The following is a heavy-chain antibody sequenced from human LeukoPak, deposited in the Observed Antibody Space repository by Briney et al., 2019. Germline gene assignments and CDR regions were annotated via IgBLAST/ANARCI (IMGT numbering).Heavy chain of an antibody. V-gene: IGHV3-23*01. CDR1: GFTFSSYA. Sequence: PGGSLRLSCAASGFTFSSYAMSWVRQAPGKGLEWVSAISGSGGSTYYADSVKGRFTISRDNSKNTLYLQMNSLRAEDTAVYYCAKVKEGYCSSTSCYTLDYWGQGTLVTVSS. D-gene: IGHD2-2*02. CDR2: ISGSGGST. J-gene: IGHJ4*02. CDR3: AKVKEGYCSSTSCYTLDY.